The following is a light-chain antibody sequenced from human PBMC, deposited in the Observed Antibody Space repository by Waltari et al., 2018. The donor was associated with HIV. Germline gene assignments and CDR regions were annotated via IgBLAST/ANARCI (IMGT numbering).Light chain of an antibody. J-gene: IGKJ1*01. V-gene: IGKV2-28*01. CDR2: LGS. Sequence: DIVMTLSPLSLPVTPGEPASISCRSSHGLLNSNGYNYLDWYLQKPGQSPQLLIYLGSNRASGVPDRFSGIGSGTDFTLKISRVEAEDVGVYYCMQALQSPRTFGQGTTVEIK. CDR3: MQALQSPRT. CDR1: HGLLNSNGYNY.